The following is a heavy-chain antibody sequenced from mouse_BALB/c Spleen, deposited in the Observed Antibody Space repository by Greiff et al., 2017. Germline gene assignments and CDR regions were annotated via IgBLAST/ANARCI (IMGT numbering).Heavy chain of an antibody. CDR3: ARREGVYAMDY. Sequence: ESGPGILQPSQTLSLTCSFSGFSLSTSGMGVSWIRQPSGKGLEWLAHIYWDDDKRYNPSLKSRLTISKDTSSNQVFLKITSVDTADTATYYCARREGVYAMDYWGQGTSVTVSS. J-gene: IGHJ4*01. CDR1: GFSLSTSGMG. V-gene: IGHV8-12*01. CDR2: IYWDDDK.